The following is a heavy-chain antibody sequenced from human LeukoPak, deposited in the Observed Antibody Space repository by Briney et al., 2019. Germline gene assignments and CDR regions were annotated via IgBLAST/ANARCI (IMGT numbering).Heavy chain of an antibody. J-gene: IGHJ4*02. CDR2: IYYSGST. D-gene: IGHD4-23*01. CDR1: GGSISSSSYY. Sequence: SETLSLTCTVSGGSISSSSYYWGWIRQPPGKGLEWIGSIYYSGSTYYNPSLKSRVTISVDTSKNQFSLKLSSVTAADTAVYYCARVTPRGIIDYWGPGTLVTVSS. V-gene: IGHV4-39*07. CDR3: ARVTPRGIIDY.